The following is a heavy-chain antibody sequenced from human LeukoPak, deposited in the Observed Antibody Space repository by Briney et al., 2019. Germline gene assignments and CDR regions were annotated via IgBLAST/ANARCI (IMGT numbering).Heavy chain of an antibody. CDR2: INGGGDAT. CDR1: GFSFNNND. D-gene: IGHD2-2*01. V-gene: IGHV3-23*01. J-gene: IGHJ3*01. CDR3: ARCTASCYADAFYV. Sequence: GGSLRLSCAASGFSFNNNDLSWVRQAPGKGLEWVSAINGGGDATEYADSVKGRFTISRDNSKKTLYLQMNSLRPEDTAVYYCARCTASCYADAFYVWGQGTLVTVSS.